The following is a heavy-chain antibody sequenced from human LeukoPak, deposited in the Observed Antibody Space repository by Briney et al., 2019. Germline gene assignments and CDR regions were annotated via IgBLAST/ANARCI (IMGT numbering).Heavy chain of an antibody. Sequence: PGGSLTLSCAASGFTLSNAWMRWVRQAPGRGREGVGRIKSKPDRGTTDYAPHVKGRFTISRDHLKDTPYLLMNSLRTEDTAVYYCMSLTTTEAFNWYFDLWGRGTLVTVSS. V-gene: IGHV3-15*01. J-gene: IGHJ2*01. D-gene: IGHD4-11*01. CDR1: GFTLSNAW. CDR2: IKSKPDRGTT. CDR3: MSLTTTEAFNWYFDL.